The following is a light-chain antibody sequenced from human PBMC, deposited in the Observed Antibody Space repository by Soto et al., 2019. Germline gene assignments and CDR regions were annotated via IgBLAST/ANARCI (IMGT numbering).Light chain of an antibody. Sequence: EIALTQSPGTLSWSPAERATLYCRASKSVSSYLAWYQQKPGQDHRLLIWGAVSRATGITDRFSGSGSRTSFTITISRLDPDEIGVNFCQQYGSSRTVGQGTKVDI. J-gene: IGKJ1*01. V-gene: IGKV3-20*01. CDR3: QQYGSSRT. CDR2: GAV. CDR1: KSVSSY.